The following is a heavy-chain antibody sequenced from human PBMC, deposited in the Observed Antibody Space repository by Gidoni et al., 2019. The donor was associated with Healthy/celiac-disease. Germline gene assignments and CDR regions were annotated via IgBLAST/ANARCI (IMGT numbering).Heavy chain of an antibody. V-gene: IGHV4-34*01. CDR2: INHSGST. CDR3: ARSKPRIAARPYFDY. J-gene: IGHJ4*02. Sequence: QVQLQQWGAGLLKPSETLSLTCAVYGGSFSGYYWSWIRQPPGKGLEWIGEINHSGSTNYNPSLKSRVTISVDTSKNQFSLKLSSVTAADTAVYYCARSKPRIAARPYFDYWGQGTLVTVSS. D-gene: IGHD6-6*01. CDR1: GGSFSGYY.